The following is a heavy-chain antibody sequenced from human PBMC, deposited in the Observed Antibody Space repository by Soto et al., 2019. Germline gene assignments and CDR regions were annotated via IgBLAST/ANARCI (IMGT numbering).Heavy chain of an antibody. Sequence: GGSLRLSCAASGFPFSSNSFTWVRQAPGKGLEYVSGISIGGDKTWHADSVKGRFTVSRDNSKNTVYLQMNSLRVDDTAVYYCARAHYYDHTGPPPVGGQGSLVTVSS. V-gene: IGHV3-23*01. CDR1: GFPFSSNS. CDR2: ISIGGDKT. D-gene: IGHD3-22*01. CDR3: ARAHYYDHTGPPPV. J-gene: IGHJ4*02.